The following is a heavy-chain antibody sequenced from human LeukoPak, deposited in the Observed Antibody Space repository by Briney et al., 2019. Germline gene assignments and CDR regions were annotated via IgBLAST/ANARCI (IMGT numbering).Heavy chain of an antibody. D-gene: IGHD3-22*01. J-gene: IGHJ5*02. CDR1: GYTFTSYG. CDR3: AREGYYYHTSNGDDH. Sequence: GASVKVSCKASGYTFTSYGISWVRQAPGQGLEWMGRISVHSGQTNYVQKLQDRVTMTTDTSTSTAYMELRSLGSGDTAVYYCAREGYYYHTSNGDDHWGQGTLVTVSS. CDR2: ISVHSGQT. V-gene: IGHV1-18*01.